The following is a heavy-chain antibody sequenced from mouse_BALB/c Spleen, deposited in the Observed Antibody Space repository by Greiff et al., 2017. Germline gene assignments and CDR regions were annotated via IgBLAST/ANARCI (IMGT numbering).Heavy chain of an antibody. CDR1: GFTFSSYA. V-gene: IGHV5-9-4*01. Sequence: EVQLVESGGGLVQPGGSRKLSCAASGFTFSSYAMSWVRQTPEKRLEWVAEISSGGSYTYYPDTVTGRFTISRDNAKNTLYLEMSSLRSEDTAMYYCARGYRYDGKNYFDYWGQGTTLTVSS. J-gene: IGHJ2*01. CDR3: ARGYRYDGKNYFDY. D-gene: IGHD2-14*01. CDR2: ISSGGSYT.